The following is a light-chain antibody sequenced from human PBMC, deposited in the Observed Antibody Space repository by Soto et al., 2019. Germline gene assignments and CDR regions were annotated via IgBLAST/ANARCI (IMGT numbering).Light chain of an antibody. V-gene: IGKV3-20*01. CDR2: GAT. CDR3: QQSGSSSWT. J-gene: IGKJ1*01. CDR1: QSISNNF. Sequence: DIVLTQSPGTLSLSPGAVATLSCRASQSISNNFLTWYQQKPGQAPRLLIYGATSRATGIPDRFSGSGSGTDFTLTISRLEPEDFAVYYCQQSGSSSWTFGQGTKVEIK.